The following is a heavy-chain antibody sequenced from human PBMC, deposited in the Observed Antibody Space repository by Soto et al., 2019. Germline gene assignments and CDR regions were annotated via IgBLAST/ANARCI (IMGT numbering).Heavy chain of an antibody. CDR2: IRSKANSYAT. Sequence: EVQLVESGGGLVQPGGSLKLSCAASGFTFSGSAMHWVRQASGKGLEWVGRIRSKANSYATAYAASVKGRFTISRDDSKNTAYLQMNSLKTEDTAVYYCTSTTMVRGVVLSYWGQGTLVTVSS. CDR1: GFTFSGSA. V-gene: IGHV3-73*02. CDR3: TSTTMVRGVVLSY. D-gene: IGHD3-10*01. J-gene: IGHJ4*02.